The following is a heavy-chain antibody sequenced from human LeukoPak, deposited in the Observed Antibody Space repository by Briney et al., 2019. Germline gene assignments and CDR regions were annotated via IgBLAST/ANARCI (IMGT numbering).Heavy chain of an antibody. V-gene: IGHV1-58*02. J-gene: IGHJ3*02. CDR2: IVVGSGNT. D-gene: IGHD3-22*01. CDR1: GFTFTSSA. CDR3: AADKKSSGFDDAFDI. Sequence: SAKVSCKASGFTFTSSAMQWVRQARGQRLEWIGWIVVGSGNTNYAQKFQERVTITRDMSTSTAYMELSSLRSEDTAVYYCAADKKSSGFDDAFDIWGQGTMVTVSS.